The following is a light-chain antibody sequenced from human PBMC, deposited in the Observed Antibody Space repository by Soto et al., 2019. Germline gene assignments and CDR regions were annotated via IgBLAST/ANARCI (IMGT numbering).Light chain of an antibody. CDR1: SSDVGGYNY. Sequence: QSVLTQPPSASGSPGQSVTISCTGTSSDVGGYNYVSWYQQLSGEAPKLVIYEVSRRPSGVPYRFSGSKAGNTASLTVSGLQTEDEADYYCSSYAGSNNYVFGSGTKVT. J-gene: IGLJ1*01. CDR3: SSYAGSNNYV. CDR2: EVS. V-gene: IGLV2-8*01.